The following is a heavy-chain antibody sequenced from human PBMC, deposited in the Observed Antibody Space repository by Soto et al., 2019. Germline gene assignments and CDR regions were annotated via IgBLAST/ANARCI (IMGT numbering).Heavy chain of an antibody. Sequence: QVQLVESGGGVVQPGRSLRLSCAASGFTFSSYGMHWVRQAPGKGLEWVAVIWYDGSNKYYADSVKGRFTISRDNSKNTPYLQMNSLRAEDTAVYYCAREVLRYWFDPWGQGTLVTVSS. V-gene: IGHV3-33*01. CDR2: IWYDGSNK. CDR3: AREVLRYWFDP. J-gene: IGHJ5*02. CDR1: GFTFSSYG.